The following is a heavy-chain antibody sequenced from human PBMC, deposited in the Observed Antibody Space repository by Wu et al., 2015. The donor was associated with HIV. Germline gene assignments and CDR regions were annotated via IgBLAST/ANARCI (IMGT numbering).Heavy chain of an antibody. V-gene: IGHV1-2*02. CDR3: ARLQSLHGLYSNADF. Sequence: QVQLLQSGAEVKKPGASVMVSCKASGYTFTDYYIYWVRQAPGQGPEWMGWINSNRGGTKYAQKFKDRVTMTRDTAVSTAYLELNSLKSDDTAIYFCARLQSLHGLYSNADFWGQGTLVTVSS. CDR2: INSNRGGT. D-gene: IGHD2/OR15-2a*01. J-gene: IGHJ4*02. CDR1: GYTFTDYY.